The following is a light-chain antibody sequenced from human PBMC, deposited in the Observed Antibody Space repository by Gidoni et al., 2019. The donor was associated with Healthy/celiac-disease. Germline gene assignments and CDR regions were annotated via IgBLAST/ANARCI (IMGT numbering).Light chain of an antibody. V-gene: IGKV3-20*01. Sequence: EIVLTQSPGTLSLSPGERATLSCRASQSVSSSYLAWYQQNPGQAPRLLIYGASSRATGIPDRFRGRGSGTDFTLTISRLEPEEFAVYYWQQYGSSRWTFGQGTKVEIK. CDR1: QSVSSSY. CDR2: GAS. J-gene: IGKJ1*01. CDR3: QQYGSSRWT.